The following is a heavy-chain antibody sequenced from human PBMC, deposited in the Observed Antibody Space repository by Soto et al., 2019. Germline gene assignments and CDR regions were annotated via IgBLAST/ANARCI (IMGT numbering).Heavy chain of an antibody. Sequence: SETLSLTCAVFGGPISSSSWWTWVRQPPGKGLEWIGEIYHSGSTNYNPSLKSRVTISVDKFKNQFSLKLSSVTAADTAVYYCARRLRGADYWGQGTLVTVSS. CDR3: ARRLRGADY. D-gene: IGHD3-10*01. CDR1: GGPISSSSW. J-gene: IGHJ4*02. CDR2: IYHSGST. V-gene: IGHV4-4*02.